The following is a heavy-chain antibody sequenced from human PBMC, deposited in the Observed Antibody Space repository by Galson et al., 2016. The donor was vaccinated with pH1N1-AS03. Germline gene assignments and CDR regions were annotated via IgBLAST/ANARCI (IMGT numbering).Heavy chain of an antibody. CDR2: IIPVFGTT. D-gene: IGHD2-2*01. V-gene: IGHV1-69*13. Sequence: SVKVSCKASGGSFSTYAITRVRQAPGQGLEWMGGIIPVFGTTSFAQKFQDRVSITADESTSTAFMELSSLRSEDTAVYYCAKGNYQLLNYYYYMDVWGKGTTVTVSS. CDR1: GGSFSTYA. CDR3: AKGNYQLLNYYYYMDV. J-gene: IGHJ6*03.